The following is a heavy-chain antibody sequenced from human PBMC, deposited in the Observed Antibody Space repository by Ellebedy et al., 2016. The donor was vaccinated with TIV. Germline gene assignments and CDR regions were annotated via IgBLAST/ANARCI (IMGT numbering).Heavy chain of an antibody. Sequence: MPSETLSLTCAVSGGSISSRNWWSWVRQPPGKGLEWIGEIYHSGSTYYNPSLKSRVTISVDTSKNQFSLKLSSVTAADTAVYYCARDSTTSRAFDIWGQGTMVTVSS. D-gene: IGHD4-17*01. CDR3: ARDSTTSRAFDI. J-gene: IGHJ3*02. CDR2: IYHSGST. V-gene: IGHV4-4*02. CDR1: GGSISSRNW.